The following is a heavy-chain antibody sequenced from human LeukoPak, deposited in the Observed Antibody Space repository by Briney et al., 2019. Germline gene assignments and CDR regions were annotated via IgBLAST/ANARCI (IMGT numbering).Heavy chain of an antibody. CDR3: ARTYGDYNPFDY. CDR2: INHSGST. J-gene: IGHJ4*02. D-gene: IGHD4-17*01. V-gene: IGHV4-34*01. CDR1: GGSFSGYY. Sequence: ETLSLTCAVYGGSFSGYYWSWIRQPPGKGLEWIGEINHSGSTNYNPSLKGRVTISVDTSKNQFSLKLSSVTAADTAVYYCARTYGDYNPFDYWGQGTLVTVSS.